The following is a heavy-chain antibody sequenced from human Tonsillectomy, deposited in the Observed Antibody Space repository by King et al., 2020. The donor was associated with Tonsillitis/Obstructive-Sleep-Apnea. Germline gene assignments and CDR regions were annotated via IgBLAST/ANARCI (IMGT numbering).Heavy chain of an antibody. D-gene: IGHD3-16*02. CDR3: ARKGEPYDYIWGSYRYGDAFDI. CDR2: IYYSGIT. Sequence: QLQESGPGLVKPSETLSLTCTVSGGSISSYYWSWIRQPPGKGLEWIGYIYYSGITNYNPSLSRGVTNSEDTSKNPFSLKLSSVTAADTALYYCARKGEPYDYIWGSYRYGDAFDIWGQGTMVTVSS. CDR1: GGSISSYY. V-gene: IGHV4-59*01. J-gene: IGHJ3*02.